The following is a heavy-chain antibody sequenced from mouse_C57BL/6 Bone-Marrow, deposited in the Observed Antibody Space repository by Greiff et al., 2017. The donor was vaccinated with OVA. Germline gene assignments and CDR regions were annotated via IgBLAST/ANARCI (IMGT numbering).Heavy chain of an antibody. J-gene: IGHJ4*01. CDR2: IRSKSNNYAT. CDR3: VRLYSNWAAMDY. D-gene: IGHD2-5*01. V-gene: IGHV10-1*01. CDR1: GFSFNTYA. Sequence: EVKVVESGGGLVQPKGSLKLSCAASGFSFNTYAMNWVRQAPGKGLEWVARIRSKSNNYATYYADSVKDRFTISRDDSESMLYLQMNNLKTEDTAMYYCVRLYSNWAAMDYWGQGTSVTVS.